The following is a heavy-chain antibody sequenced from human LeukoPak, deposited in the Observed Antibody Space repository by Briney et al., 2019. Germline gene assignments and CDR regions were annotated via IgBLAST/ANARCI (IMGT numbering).Heavy chain of an antibody. CDR3: ARGYGTFDF. CDR1: GGSINSGCYS. Sequence: SETLSLTCAASGGSINSGCYSWSWIRQPPGKVLEWMGYIYHSGSTYYNPSLKSRVTMSVDRSKNHFSLKLNSVTAADTAVYYCARGYGTFDFWGQGILVTVSS. D-gene: IGHD5-18*01. J-gene: IGHJ4*02. V-gene: IGHV4-30-2*01. CDR2: IYHSGST.